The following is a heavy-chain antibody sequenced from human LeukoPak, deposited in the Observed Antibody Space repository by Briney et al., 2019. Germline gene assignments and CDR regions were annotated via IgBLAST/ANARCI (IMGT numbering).Heavy chain of an antibody. D-gene: IGHD2-21*01. CDR3: ARNHDWAFDY. CDR2: IFRTGNT. Sequence: SETLSLTCAVSGDSISRGHWWNWVRQPPGKGLEWIGEIFRTGNTNYNPSLKSRVTMSVDKSKNQFSLNLTSVTATDTAVYYCARNHDWAFDYWGQGTLATVSS. J-gene: IGHJ4*02. V-gene: IGHV4-4*02. CDR1: GDSISRGHW.